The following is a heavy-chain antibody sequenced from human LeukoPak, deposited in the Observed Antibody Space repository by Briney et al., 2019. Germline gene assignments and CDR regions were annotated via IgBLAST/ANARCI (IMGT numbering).Heavy chain of an antibody. V-gene: IGHV3-23*01. CDR2: ISGSGGST. D-gene: IGHD3-22*01. CDR1: GFTFSSYA. Sequence: GGSLRLSCAASGFTFSSYAMGWVRQAPGKGLEWVSAISGSGGSTYYADSVKGRFTISRDNSKNTLYLQMNSLRAEDTAVYYCAKDSIVVVRIFDYWGQGTLVTVSS. CDR3: AKDSIVVVRIFDY. J-gene: IGHJ4*02.